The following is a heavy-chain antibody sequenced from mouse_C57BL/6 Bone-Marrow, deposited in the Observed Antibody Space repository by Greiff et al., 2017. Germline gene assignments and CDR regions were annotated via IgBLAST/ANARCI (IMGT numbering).Heavy chain of an antibody. CDR2: ISNGGGST. CDR3: ARHEDYGSSLFAY. CDR1: GFTFSDYY. V-gene: IGHV5-12*01. Sequence: EVKLQESGGGLVQPGGSLKLSCAASGFTFSDYYMYWVRQTPEKRLEWVAYISNGGGSTYYPDTVKGRFTISSDNAKNTLYLQMSRLKSEDTAMYYCARHEDYGSSLFAYWGQGTLVTVSA. D-gene: IGHD1-1*01. J-gene: IGHJ3*01.